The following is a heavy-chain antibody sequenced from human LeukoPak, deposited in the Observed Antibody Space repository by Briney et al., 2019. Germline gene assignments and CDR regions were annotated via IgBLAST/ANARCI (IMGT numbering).Heavy chain of an antibody. Sequence: GGSLRPSCAASGFTFSSYAMSWVRQAPGKGLEWVSAISGSGDSTYYADSVKGRFTISRDNSKNTLYLQMNSLRAEDTAVYYCARDGGSYDLDYWGQGTLVTVSS. CDR2: ISGSGDST. V-gene: IGHV3-23*01. J-gene: IGHJ4*02. CDR1: GFTFSSYA. D-gene: IGHD1-26*01. CDR3: ARDGGSYDLDY.